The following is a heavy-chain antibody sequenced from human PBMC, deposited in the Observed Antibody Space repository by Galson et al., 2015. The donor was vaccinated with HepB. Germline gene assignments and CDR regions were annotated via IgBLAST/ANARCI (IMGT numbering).Heavy chain of an antibody. D-gene: IGHD4-11*01. CDR2: IYYSGST. V-gene: IGHV4-61*01. CDR1: GGSASSGSYY. CDR3: ARIPGTVTTFSDFDY. J-gene: IGHJ4*02. Sequence: SETLSLTCTVSGGSASSGSYYWSWIRQPPGKGLEWIGYIYYSGSTNYSPSLKSRVTISVDTSKNQFSLKLISVTAADTAVYYCARIPGTVTTFSDFDYWGQGTLVTVSS.